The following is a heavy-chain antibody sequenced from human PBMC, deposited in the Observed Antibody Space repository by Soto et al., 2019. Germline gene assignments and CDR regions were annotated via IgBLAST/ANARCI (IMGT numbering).Heavy chain of an antibody. V-gene: IGHV4-34*01. J-gene: IGHJ4*02. Sequence: LSLTCAVYGGSFSGYYWSWIRQPPGKGLEWIGEINHSGSTNYNPSLKSRVTISVGTSKNQFSLKLSSVTAADTAVYYCAGGRYSVAGTSHFDYWGQGTLVTVSS. CDR3: AGGRYSVAGTSHFDY. CDR1: GGSFSGYY. D-gene: IGHD6-19*01. CDR2: INHSGST.